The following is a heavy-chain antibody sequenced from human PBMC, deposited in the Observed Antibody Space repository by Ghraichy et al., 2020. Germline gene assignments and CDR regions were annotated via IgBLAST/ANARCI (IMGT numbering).Heavy chain of an antibody. CDR3: AGDMRGFSNWYEAYYFDY. D-gene: IGHD6-13*01. V-gene: IGHV1-18*04. CDR1: GYTFTNYG. J-gene: IGHJ4*02. CDR2: ISGYDGNT. Sequence: ASVKVSCKASGYTFTNYGIPWVRQAPGQGLEWMGWISGYDGNTRTEQKLQGRVTMTIDTFTNTAYLEVRSLRSDDTAVYYCAGDMRGFSNWYEAYYFDYWGQRTLVTVSS.